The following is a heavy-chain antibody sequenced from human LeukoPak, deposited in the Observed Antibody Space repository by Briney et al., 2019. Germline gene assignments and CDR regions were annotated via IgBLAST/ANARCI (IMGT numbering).Heavy chain of an antibody. CDR1: EFTYG. CDR3: AKVFPYYDSSGRYFDY. D-gene: IGHD3-22*01. Sequence: PGGSLRLSCAASEFTYGMNWVRQAPGKGLECVSAISSSGSNTYYADSVKGRFTVSRDNSKNTLYLQMNSLRAEDSAVYYCAKVFPYYDSSGRYFDYWGQGTLVTVSS. CDR2: ISSSGSNT. V-gene: IGHV3-23*01. J-gene: IGHJ4*02.